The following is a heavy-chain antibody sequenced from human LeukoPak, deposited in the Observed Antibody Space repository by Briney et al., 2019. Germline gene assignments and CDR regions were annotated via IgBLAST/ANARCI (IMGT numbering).Heavy chain of an antibody. D-gene: IGHD6-19*01. J-gene: IGHJ6*02. CDR1: DFSFTSYG. V-gene: IGHV1-18*01. Sequence: ASVKVSCTASDFSFTSYGMSWVRQAPGQGLEWMGWISAYNGSTKYAQELQGRVTMTTDTSTGTAYMELRSLRPDDTAVYYCARDLTSNVAVTEYHYYAMDVWGQGTTVTVSS. CDR3: ARDLTSNVAVTEYHYYAMDV. CDR2: ISAYNGST.